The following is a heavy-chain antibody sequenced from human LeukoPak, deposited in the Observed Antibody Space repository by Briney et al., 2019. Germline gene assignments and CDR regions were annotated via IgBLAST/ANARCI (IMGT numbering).Heavy chain of an antibody. Sequence: GGSLRLSCAASGFTLSSYSMNWVRQAPGKGLEWVSFISSSSAHINYADSVKGRFTISRDNPRNSLYLQMNSLRAEDTAVYYCARDIGGSYTAIDYWGQGTLVTVSS. CDR2: ISSSSAHI. J-gene: IGHJ4*02. CDR1: GFTLSSYS. V-gene: IGHV3-21*01. D-gene: IGHD1-26*01. CDR3: ARDIGGSYTAIDY.